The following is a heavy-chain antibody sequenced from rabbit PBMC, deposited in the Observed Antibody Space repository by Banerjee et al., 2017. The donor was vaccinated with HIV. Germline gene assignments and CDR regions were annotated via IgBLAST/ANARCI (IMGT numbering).Heavy chain of an antibody. D-gene: IGHD1-1*01. V-gene: IGHV1S40*01. J-gene: IGHJ4*01. CDR2: IAAVSGGST. CDR1: GIDFSSSYY. CDR3: ARESASSGGTWGGL. Sequence: QSLEESGGDLVKPGASLTLTCTASGIDFSSSYYMCWVRQAPGKGLEWIACIAAVSGGSTYYASWAKGRFTISKTSSTTVTLQMTSLTAADTATYFCARESASSGGTWGGLWGPGTLVTVS.